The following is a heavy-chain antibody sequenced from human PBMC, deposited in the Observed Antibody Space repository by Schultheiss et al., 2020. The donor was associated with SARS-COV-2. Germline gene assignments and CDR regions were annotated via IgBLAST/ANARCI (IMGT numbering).Heavy chain of an antibody. Sequence: SETLSLTCTVSGGSISSYYWSWIRQPPGKGLERIGYIYYSGSTYYNPSLKSRVTISVDTSKNQFSLKLSSVTAADTAVYYCARGEVITMIVVAYFDYWGQGTLVTVSS. J-gene: IGHJ4*02. CDR2: IYYSGST. CDR3: ARGEVITMIVVAYFDY. D-gene: IGHD3-22*01. CDR1: GGSISSYY. V-gene: IGHV4-59*12.